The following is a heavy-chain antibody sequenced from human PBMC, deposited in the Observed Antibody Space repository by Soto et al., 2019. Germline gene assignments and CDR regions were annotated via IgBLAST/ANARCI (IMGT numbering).Heavy chain of an antibody. V-gene: IGHV5-10-1*01. CDR3: ARPYSSGEDTDV. CDR2: IDPSDSYT. J-gene: IGHJ6*02. D-gene: IGHD3-22*01. CDR1: GYNFISYW. Sequence: PGESLKISCKGSGYNFISYWISWVRQMPGKGLERMGRIDPSDSYTNYSPSFQGHVTISADKSISTAYLQWSSLKASDTAMYYCARPYSSGEDTDVWGQGTTVTVSS.